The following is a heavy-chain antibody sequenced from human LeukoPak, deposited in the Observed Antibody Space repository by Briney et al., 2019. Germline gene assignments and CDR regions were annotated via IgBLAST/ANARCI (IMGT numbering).Heavy chain of an antibody. CDR1: GFTFSNYA. J-gene: IGHJ3*02. V-gene: IGHV3-30*04. Sequence: GRSLRLSCAASGFTFSNYAIHWVCQAPGKGLEWVAVISYDGSNKYYADSVKGRFTISRDNSKSTLYLQMNSLRAEDTAVYYCARDFRAGGVTSKAFDIWGQGTMVTVSS. CDR2: ISYDGSNK. CDR3: ARDFRAGGVTSKAFDI. D-gene: IGHD3-16*01.